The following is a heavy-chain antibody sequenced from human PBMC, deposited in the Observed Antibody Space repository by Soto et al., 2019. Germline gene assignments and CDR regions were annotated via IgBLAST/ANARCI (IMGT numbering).Heavy chain of an antibody. CDR2: INDRGSI. V-gene: IGHV4-34*01. Sequence: QVQLQQWGAGPLRPLETLSLTCGVSGGSFSGYYWAWIRQSPGKGLEWIGEINDRGSINYNPSLKSRVSSSVDTSKDHYSLNLRSVTAADRAVYYCARESHDILTGPPWVWYFDLWGRCTLVTVSS. CDR1: GGSFSGYY. D-gene: IGHD3-9*01. CDR3: ARESHDILTGPPWVWYFDL. J-gene: IGHJ2*01.